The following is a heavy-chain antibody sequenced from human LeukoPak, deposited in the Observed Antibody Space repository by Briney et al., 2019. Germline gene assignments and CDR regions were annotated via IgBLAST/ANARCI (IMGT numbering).Heavy chain of an antibody. D-gene: IGHD3-16*01. V-gene: IGHV4-30-4*08. J-gene: IGHJ6*04. CDR3: ARGEILGGGVRSDV. CDR2: IYYSGST. Sequence: SXXLSLTCTVSGGSISSGDYYWSWIRQPPGKGLEWIGYIYYSGSTYYNPSLKSRVTISVDTSKNQFSLKLSSVTAADTAVYYCARGEILGGGVRSDVWGKGTTVTVSS. CDR1: GGSISSGDYY.